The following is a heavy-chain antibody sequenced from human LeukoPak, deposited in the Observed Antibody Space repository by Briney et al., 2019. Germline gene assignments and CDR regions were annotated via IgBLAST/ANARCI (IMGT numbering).Heavy chain of an antibody. Sequence: PGGSLRLSCAASGFTFSSYEMNWVRQAPGQGLEWMGWINPNSGDTNYAQKFQGRVTMTRDTSIRTAYMELSRLTSDDTAVYYCVRLYDWGRLDYWGQGTLVTVSS. J-gene: IGHJ4*02. CDR3: VRLYDWGRLDY. CDR1: GFTFSSYE. CDR2: INPNSGDT. D-gene: IGHD3-9*01. V-gene: IGHV1-2*02.